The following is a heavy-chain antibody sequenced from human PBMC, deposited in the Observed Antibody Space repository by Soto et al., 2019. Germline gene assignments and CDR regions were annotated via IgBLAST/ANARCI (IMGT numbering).Heavy chain of an antibody. D-gene: IGHD4-17*01. CDR3: ARDRDYAFDY. V-gene: IGHV3-48*02. J-gene: IGHJ4*02. CDR1: GFIFSDYS. CDR2: FGTSTTLI. Sequence: EVQLVESGGGLVQPGGSLRLSCAASGFIFSDYSMNWVRQAPGKGLEWISYFGTSTTLIYYSDSVKGRFTISRDNAKNSLYLQMTSLRDEDTAVYYCARDRDYAFDYWGQGILVTVSS.